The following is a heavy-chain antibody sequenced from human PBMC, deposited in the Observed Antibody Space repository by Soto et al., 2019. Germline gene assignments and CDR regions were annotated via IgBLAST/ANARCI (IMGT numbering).Heavy chain of an antibody. J-gene: IGHJ3*02. CDR3: AILITVTTPEDAFDI. V-gene: IGHV4-59*08. CDR2: IYYSGST. Sequence: SETLSLTCTVSGGSISSYYWSWIRQPPGKGLEWIGYIYYSGSTNYNPSLKSRVTISVDTSKNQFSLKLSSVTAADTAVYYCAILITVTTPEDAFDIWGQGTMVTVSS. D-gene: IGHD4-17*01. CDR1: GGSISSYY.